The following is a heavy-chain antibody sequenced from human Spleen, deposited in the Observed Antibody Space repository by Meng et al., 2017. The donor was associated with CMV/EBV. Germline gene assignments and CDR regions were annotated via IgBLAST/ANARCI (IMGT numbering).Heavy chain of an antibody. CDR1: YW. CDR3: ARYWIRGCRDGGYNCYSDGADY. CDR2: IFPGESDT. J-gene: IGHJ4*02. D-gene: IGHD2-15*01. V-gene: IGHV5-51*01. Sequence: YWIGWVRQMPGKGLEWMGIIFPGESDTIYSPSFQGQVTVSADKSISAAYLHWSSLKASDSAMYYCARYWIRGCRDGGYNCYSDGADYWGQGTLVTVSS.